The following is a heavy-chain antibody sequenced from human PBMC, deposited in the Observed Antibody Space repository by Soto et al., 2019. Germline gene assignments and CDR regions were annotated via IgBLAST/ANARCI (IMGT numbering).Heavy chain of an antibody. V-gene: IGHV1-2*02. CDR3: AREWYSSSPP. CDR2: INPNSGGT. CDR1: GYTFTGYY. J-gene: IGHJ5*02. Sequence: QVQLVQSGAEVKKPGASVKVSCKASGYTFTGYYMHWVRQAPGQGLEWMGWINPNSGGTNYAQKLQGRVTMTRDRCIRTAYMELSRLRSDDTAVYYCAREWYSSSPPWGQGTLVTVSS. D-gene: IGHD6-6*01.